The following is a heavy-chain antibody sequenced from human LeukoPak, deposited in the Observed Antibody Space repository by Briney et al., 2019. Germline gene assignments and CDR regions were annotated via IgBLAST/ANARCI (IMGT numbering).Heavy chain of an antibody. D-gene: IGHD6-13*01. CDR2: ISWNSVSI. Sequence: GGSLRLSCAASGFTPDDYVMHWVRQAPGKGLEWVSGISWNSVSIGYADSVKGRFTISRDNAKNSLYLQMNSLRAEDTALYYCAKDIGTGGTGWYFDLWGRGTLVTVSS. CDR3: AKDIGTGGTGWYFDL. J-gene: IGHJ2*01. V-gene: IGHV3-9*02. CDR1: GFTPDDYV.